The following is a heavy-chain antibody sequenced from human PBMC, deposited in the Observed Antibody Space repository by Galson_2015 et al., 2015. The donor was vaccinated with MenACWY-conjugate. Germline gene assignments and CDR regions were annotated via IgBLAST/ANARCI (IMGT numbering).Heavy chain of an antibody. J-gene: IGHJ4*02. CDR1: GFTFSNFA. CDR2: ISYNGAYT. D-gene: IGHD2-15*01. V-gene: IGHV3-64D*06. Sequence: SLRLSCAASGFTFSNFAMHWVRQAPGKGLEYLSVISYNGAYTHYADSVKGRFTFSRDNSKNSMYLQMSSLREEDTAVYYCVKDRGVIVVAGYFDSWGQGTLVTVSS. CDR3: VKDRGVIVVAGYFDS.